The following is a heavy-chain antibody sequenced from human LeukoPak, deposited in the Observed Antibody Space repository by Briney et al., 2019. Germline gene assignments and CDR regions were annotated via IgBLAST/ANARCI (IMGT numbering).Heavy chain of an antibody. D-gene: IGHD5-18*01. CDR1: GYTFTYYG. CDR2: ISTHNGNT. Sequence: ASVKVSCKASGYTFTYYGITWVRQAPGQGLEWMGWISTHNGNTNYAQNLQGRVTMTTDTSTGTAYMELRSLTSDDTAVYYCVRGGHTTMVEFDFWGPGTLFMVSS. CDR3: VRGGHTTMVEFDF. V-gene: IGHV1-18*01. J-gene: IGHJ4*02.